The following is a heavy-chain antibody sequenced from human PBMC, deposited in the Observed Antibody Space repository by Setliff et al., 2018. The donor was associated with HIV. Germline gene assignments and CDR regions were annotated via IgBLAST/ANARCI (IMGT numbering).Heavy chain of an antibody. CDR2: IKQDGSEE. D-gene: IGHD6-13*01. CDR3: AKGTKITTALYLAY. V-gene: IGHV3-7*03. J-gene: IGHJ1*01. CDR1: GGSISSHY. Sequence: ASETLSLTCTVSGGSISSHYWGWVRQAPGQGLEWVAKIKQDGSEEYYADFAKGRFSISRDNSKDTVFLQMDSLRAEDTAIYYCAKGTKITTALYLAYWGQGTLVTVSS.